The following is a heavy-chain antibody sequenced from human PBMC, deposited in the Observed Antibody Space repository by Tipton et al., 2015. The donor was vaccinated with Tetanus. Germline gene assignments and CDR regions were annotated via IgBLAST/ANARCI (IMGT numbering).Heavy chain of an antibody. J-gene: IGHJ4*02. CDR3: AKDGAAAGTSPFDY. V-gene: IGHV3-9*01. Sequence: SLRLSCAASGFTFDDYAMHWVRQAPGKGLEWVSGIRWNSGSIGYADSVKGRFTISRDNAKNSLYLQMNSLRAEDTALYYCAKDGAAAGTSPFDYWGQGTLVTVSS. D-gene: IGHD6-13*01. CDR2: IRWNSGSI. CDR1: GFTFDDYA.